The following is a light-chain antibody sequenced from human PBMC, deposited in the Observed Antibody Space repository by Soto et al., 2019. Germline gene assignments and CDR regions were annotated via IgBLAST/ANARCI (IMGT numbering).Light chain of an antibody. Sequence: DIPLTHSQSSLSASLSEGVNIXCMASQGISTYLNCYQQKPGKAPKLLIYAASSLQSGVPSRFSGSGSGTDFALTISSLQPEDVATYYCQKYDSPPRTFGQGTKVDI. CDR3: QKYDSPPRT. V-gene: IGKV1-27*01. J-gene: IGKJ1*01. CDR2: AAS. CDR1: QGISTY.